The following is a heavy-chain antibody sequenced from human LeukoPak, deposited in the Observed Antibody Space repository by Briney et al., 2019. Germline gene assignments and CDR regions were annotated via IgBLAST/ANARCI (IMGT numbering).Heavy chain of an antibody. D-gene: IGHD3-10*01. V-gene: IGHV3-23*01. CDR2: INNGGGST. CDR1: GFTFNTYA. Sequence: GGSLRLSCAASGFTFNTYAMSWVRQAPGKGLEWVSTINNGGGSTYYADSVKGRFTISRDNSKNTLYLQMNSLRVEDTAVFYCAKSYYYGSGSPSLDYWGQGTLVTVSS. J-gene: IGHJ4*02. CDR3: AKSYYYGSGSPSLDY.